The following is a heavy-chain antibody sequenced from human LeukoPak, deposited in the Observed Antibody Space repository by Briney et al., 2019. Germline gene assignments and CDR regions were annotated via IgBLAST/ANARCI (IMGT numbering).Heavy chain of an antibody. CDR2: IKQDGSEK. J-gene: IGHJ3*02. CDR3: ARDADLGATITGAFDI. D-gene: IGHD5-24*01. V-gene: IGHV3-7*01. CDR1: GFTFNNYW. Sequence: GGSLRLSCAVSGFTFNNYWMSWVRQAPGKGLEWVANIKQDGSEKYYEDSVKGRFTVSRDNAKNSLYLQMNSLRAEDTAVYYCARDADLGATITGAFDIWGQGTMVTVSS.